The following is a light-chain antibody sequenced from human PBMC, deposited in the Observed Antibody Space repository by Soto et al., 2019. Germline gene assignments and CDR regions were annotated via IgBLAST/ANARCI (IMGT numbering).Light chain of an antibody. CDR3: QQYNSWPPDRT. J-gene: IGKJ1*01. Sequence: EIVMTQSPATLSVSPGERATLSCRASQSVGSNLAWSQQKPGQAPRLLIYGASTRATGIPARFSGSGSGTEFTLAISSLQSEDFAIYFCQQYNSWPPDRTFGQGTKVEIK. V-gene: IGKV3-15*01. CDR1: QSVGSN. CDR2: GAS.